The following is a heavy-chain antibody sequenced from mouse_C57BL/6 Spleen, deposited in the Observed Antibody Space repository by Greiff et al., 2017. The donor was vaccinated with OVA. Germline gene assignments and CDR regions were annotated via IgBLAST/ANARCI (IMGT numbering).Heavy chain of an antibody. CDR3: ARGGNRGYAMDY. CDR2: INPGSGGT. Sequence: QVHVKQSGAELVRPGTSVKVSCKASGYAFTNYLIEWVKQRPGQGLEWIGVINPGSGGTNYNEKFKGKATLTADKSSSTAYMQLSSLTSEDSAVYFCARGGNRGYAMDYWGQGTSVTVSS. J-gene: IGHJ4*01. V-gene: IGHV1-54*01. CDR1: GYAFTNYL.